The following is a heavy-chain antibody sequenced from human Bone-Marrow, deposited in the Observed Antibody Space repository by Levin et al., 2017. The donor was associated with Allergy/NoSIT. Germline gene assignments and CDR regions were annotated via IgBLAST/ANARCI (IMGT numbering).Heavy chain of an antibody. D-gene: IGHD3-16*01. J-gene: IGHJ3*02. CDR3: ALGALGTSFGDAFDI. CDR2: LIPIFGTV. CDR1: GGSFNNYL. Sequence: ASVKVSCKASGGSFNNYLISWVRQAPGQGLEWMGGLIPIFGTVHYAQRFQGRVTINADKSMTTAYIHLNNLRSEDTAVYYCALGALGTSFGDAFDIWVQGTMVTVSS. V-gene: IGHV1-69*06.